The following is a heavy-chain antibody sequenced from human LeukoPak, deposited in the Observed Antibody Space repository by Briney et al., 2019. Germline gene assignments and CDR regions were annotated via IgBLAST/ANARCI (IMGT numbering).Heavy chain of an antibody. CDR3: ARPGGERDGYKGPPHY. D-gene: IGHD5-24*01. J-gene: IGHJ4*02. V-gene: IGHV1-2*03. CDR2: TNPNNGGA. Sequence: LAASVKVSCKASGYTFTHYFIHWVRQAPGQGLEWMGWTNPNNGGANYAQKFQGRVTMTRDTSISTAYMELSRLRSDDTAVYYCARPGGERDGYKGPPHYWGQGTLVTVSS. CDR1: GYTFTHYF.